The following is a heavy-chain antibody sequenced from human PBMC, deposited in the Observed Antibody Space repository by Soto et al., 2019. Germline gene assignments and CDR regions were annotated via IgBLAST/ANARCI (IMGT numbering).Heavy chain of an antibody. V-gene: IGHV4-31*03. J-gene: IGHJ4*02. D-gene: IGHD6-6*01. CDR1: GGSISSGGYY. Sequence: PSETLSLTCTVSGGSISSGGYYWSWIRQHPGKGLEWIGYIYYSGSTYYNPSLKSRVTISVDTSKNQFSLKLSSVTAADTAVYYCARGEAAARRFDYWGQGTLVTVSS. CDR3: ARGEAAARRFDY. CDR2: IYYSGST.